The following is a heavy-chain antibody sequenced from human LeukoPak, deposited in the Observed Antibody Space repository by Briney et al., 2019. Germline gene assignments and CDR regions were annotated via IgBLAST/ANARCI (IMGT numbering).Heavy chain of an antibody. Sequence: GGSLRLSCAASGFTFSSYWMSWVRQAPGKGLEWVANIKQDGSEKYYVDSVKGRFTISRDNAKNSLYLQMNSLRAEDTAVYYCARDRSAGDYDSSGYSYYYYYYMDVWGKGTTVTVSS. J-gene: IGHJ6*03. V-gene: IGHV3-7*01. CDR2: IKQDGSEK. CDR3: ARDRSAGDYDSSGYSYYYYYYMDV. D-gene: IGHD3-22*01. CDR1: GFTFSSYW.